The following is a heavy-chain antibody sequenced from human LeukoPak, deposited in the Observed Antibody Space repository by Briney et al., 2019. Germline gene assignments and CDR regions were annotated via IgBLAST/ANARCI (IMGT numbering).Heavy chain of an antibody. CDR2: ISSSGSTI. J-gene: IGHJ6*04. CDR3: AELGITMIGGV. Sequence: PGGSLRLSCAASGFTFSSYEMNWVRQAPGKGLEWVSYISSSGSTIYYADSVKGRFTISRENAKTSLYLQMNSLRAEDTAVYYCAELGITMIGGVWGKGTTVTISS. D-gene: IGHD3-10*02. V-gene: IGHV3-48*03. CDR1: GFTFSSYE.